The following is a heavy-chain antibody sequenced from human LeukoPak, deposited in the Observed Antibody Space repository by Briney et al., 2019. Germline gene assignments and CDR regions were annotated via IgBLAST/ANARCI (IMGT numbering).Heavy chain of an antibody. V-gene: IGHV4-34*01. J-gene: IGHJ6*04. CDR1: GGSFSGYY. Sequence: SETLSLTCAVSGGSFSGYYWSWIRQPPGKGLEWIGEINHSGSTNYNPSLKSRVTTLVDTYKNQFSLKLSSVTAADTAVYYCARGRQQLVQLRSYYGMDVWGKGTTVTVSS. D-gene: IGHD6-13*01. CDR3: ARGRQQLVQLRSYYGMDV. CDR2: INHSGST.